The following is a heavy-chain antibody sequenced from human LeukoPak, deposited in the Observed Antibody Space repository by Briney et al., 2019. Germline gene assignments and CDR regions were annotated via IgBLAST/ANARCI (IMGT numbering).Heavy chain of an antibody. CDR3: KGSSWYNYYYMDV. D-gene: IGHD6-13*01. V-gene: IGHV3-48*02. J-gene: IGHJ6*03. Sequence: GGSLRLSCAASGCTFSNYSMNWVRQAPGKGLEWVSYISSSSSTIYYADSMKGRFTISRDNAKNSLYLQMNSLRDEHTAVYYCKGSSWYNYYYMDVWGKGTTVTVSS. CDR1: GCTFSNYS. CDR2: ISSSSSTI.